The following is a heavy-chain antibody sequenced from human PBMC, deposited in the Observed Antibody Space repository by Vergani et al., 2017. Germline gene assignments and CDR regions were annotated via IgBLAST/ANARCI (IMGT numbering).Heavy chain of an antibody. Sequence: EVQLVESGGGLVQPGRSLRLSCAASGFTFDDYAMHWVRQAPGKGLEWVSGISWNSGSIGYADSVKGRFTISRDNAKNSLYLQMNSLRAEDTALYYCAKGLAKLLWFGELGPDWFDPWGQGTLVTVSS. J-gene: IGHJ5*02. V-gene: IGHV3-9*01. CDR1: GFTFDDYA. CDR2: ISWNSGSI. CDR3: AKGLAKLLWFGELGPDWFDP. D-gene: IGHD3-10*01.